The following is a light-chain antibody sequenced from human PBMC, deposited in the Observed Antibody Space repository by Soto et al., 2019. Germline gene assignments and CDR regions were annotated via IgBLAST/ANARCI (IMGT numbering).Light chain of an antibody. V-gene: IGKV3-11*01. CDR3: QQRSDWPPL. CDR1: QSVSIS. Sequence: EIVLTQSPATLSLSAGERATLSCRASQSVSISLAWYQQKPGQAPRLLIYDTSNRASGIPARFSGSGSGTDFTLTISSLEPEDFAVYYCQQRSDWPPLFGGGTKVEIK. CDR2: DTS. J-gene: IGKJ4*01.